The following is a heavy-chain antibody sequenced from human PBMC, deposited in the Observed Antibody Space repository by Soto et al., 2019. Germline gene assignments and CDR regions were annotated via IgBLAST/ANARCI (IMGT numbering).Heavy chain of an antibody. D-gene: IGHD6-19*01. J-gene: IGHJ6*02. V-gene: IGHV4-34*01. CDR1: GGSFSGYY. CDR2: INHSGST. CDR3: ARLRAVAGSPPPYYYYYGMDV. Sequence: PSETLSLTCAVYGGSFSGYYWSWIRQPPGKGLEWIGEINHSGSTNYNPSLKSRVTISVDTSKNQFSLKLSSVTAADTAVYYCARLRAVAGSPPPYYYYYGMDVWGQGTTVTVSS.